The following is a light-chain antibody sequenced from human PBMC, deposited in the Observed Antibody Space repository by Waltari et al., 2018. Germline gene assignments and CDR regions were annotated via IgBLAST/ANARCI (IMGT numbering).Light chain of an antibody. Sequence: DIVMTQFPVSLPVTPGEPASISCRSTQSLLHSDGSAYVDWYLQKPGQSPQLLLYLSFNRASGVPDRCSGRGSGTDFTLKISRVEAEDVGVYYCMQALQTPYTVGQGTKLEIK. CDR2: LSF. CDR3: MQALQTPYT. V-gene: IGKV2-28*01. CDR1: QSLLHSDGSAY. J-gene: IGKJ2*01.